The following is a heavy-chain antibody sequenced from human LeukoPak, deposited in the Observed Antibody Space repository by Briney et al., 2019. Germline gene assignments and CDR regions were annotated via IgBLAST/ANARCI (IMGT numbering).Heavy chain of an antibody. D-gene: IGHD6-19*01. Sequence: SETLSLTCTVSGGSISSYYWSWIRQPAGKGLEWIGRIYTSESTSYNPSLKSRVTMSVDTSKNQFSLKLSSVTAADTAVYYCARVDSSGWYGDAFDIWGQGTMVTVSS. CDR3: ARVDSSGWYGDAFDI. CDR1: GGSISSYY. CDR2: IYTSEST. J-gene: IGHJ3*02. V-gene: IGHV4-4*07.